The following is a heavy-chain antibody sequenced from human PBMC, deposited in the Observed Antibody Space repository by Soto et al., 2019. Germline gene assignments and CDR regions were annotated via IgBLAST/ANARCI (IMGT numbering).Heavy chain of an antibody. D-gene: IGHD6-19*01. Sequence: QVQLVQSGAEVKKPGASVKVSCKASGYTFTSYYMHWVRQAPGQGLEWMGIINPSGGSTSYAQKFQGRVTKTRDTSTSTVYMELSSLRSEDTAVYYCARAGWGALALMDVWGQGTTVTVSS. CDR3: ARAGWGALALMDV. J-gene: IGHJ6*02. CDR2: INPSGGST. CDR1: GYTFTSYY. V-gene: IGHV1-46*01.